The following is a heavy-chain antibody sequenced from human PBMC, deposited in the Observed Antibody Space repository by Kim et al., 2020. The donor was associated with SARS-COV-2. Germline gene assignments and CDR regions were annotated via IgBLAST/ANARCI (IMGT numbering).Heavy chain of an antibody. V-gene: IGHV3-30*18. CDR2: ISYDGSNK. CDR3: AKDNSRDAAAGSLFDY. CDR1: GFTFSSYG. J-gene: IGHJ4*02. D-gene: IGHD6-13*01. Sequence: GGSLRLSCAASGFTFSSYGMHWVRQAPGKGLEWVAVISYDGSNKYYADSVKGRFTISRDNSKNTLYLQMNSLRAEDTAVYYCAKDNSRDAAAGSLFDYWGQGTLVTVSS.